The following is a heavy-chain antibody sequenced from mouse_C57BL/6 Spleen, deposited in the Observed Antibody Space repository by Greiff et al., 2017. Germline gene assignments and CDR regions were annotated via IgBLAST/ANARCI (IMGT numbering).Heavy chain of an antibody. CDR3: ARNDGFY. J-gene: IGHJ2*01. Sequence: QVQLQQSGPELVKPGASVKISCKASGYAFSSSWMNWVKQRPGKGLEWIGRIYPGDGDTNYNGKFKGKATLTADKSSSTAYMQLSSLTSEDSAVYFCARNDGFYWGQGTTLTVSS. CDR1: GYAFSSSW. D-gene: IGHD2-3*01. CDR2: IYPGDGDT. V-gene: IGHV1-82*01.